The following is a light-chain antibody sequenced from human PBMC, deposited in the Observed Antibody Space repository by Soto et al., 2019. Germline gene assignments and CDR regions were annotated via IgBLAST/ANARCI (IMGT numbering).Light chain of an antibody. Sequence: DIQMTQPPSTLSGSVGDRVTITWRASQTISSWLAWYQQKPGRAPKLLIYDASSLDSGVPSRFSGSGSGTEFVLSISSLQPDDFATYYCQQYHSYSPTFGQGTKVDI. V-gene: IGKV1-5*01. CDR2: DAS. J-gene: IGKJ1*01. CDR3: QQYHSYSPT. CDR1: QTISSW.